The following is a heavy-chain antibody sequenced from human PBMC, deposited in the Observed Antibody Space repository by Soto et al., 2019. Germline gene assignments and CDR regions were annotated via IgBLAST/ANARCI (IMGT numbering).Heavy chain of an antibody. V-gene: IGHV3-33*03. Sequence: SGGSLRLSCAASGFTFSSYGMHWVRQAPGKGLEWVAVIWYDGSNKYYADSVKGRFTISRDNAKNSLYLQMNSLRAEDTALYYCAKDQNYDILTGYILSGWGQGTLVTVSS. D-gene: IGHD3-9*01. CDR1: GFTFSSYG. CDR2: IWYDGSNK. CDR3: AKDQNYDILTGYILSG. J-gene: IGHJ4*02.